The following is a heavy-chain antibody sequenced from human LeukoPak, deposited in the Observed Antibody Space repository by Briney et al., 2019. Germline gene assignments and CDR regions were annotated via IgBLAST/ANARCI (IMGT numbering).Heavy chain of an antibody. D-gene: IGHD2-21*02. CDR1: VYTFTSYY. V-gene: IGHV1-46*01. Sequence: ASVNLSCTASVYTFTSYYMHWVRHAPGQGLEWMGLTNPSGGSTSYARKFQGRVTMTRDTSKSTVYMELSSLRSEDTALYYCARDPKTGNCGGDCPRFDYWGQGTLVTVSS. J-gene: IGHJ4*02. CDR2: TNPSGGST. CDR3: ARDPKTGNCGGDCPRFDY.